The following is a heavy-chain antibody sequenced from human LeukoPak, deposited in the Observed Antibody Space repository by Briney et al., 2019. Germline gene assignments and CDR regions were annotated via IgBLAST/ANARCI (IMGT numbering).Heavy chain of an antibody. CDR2: IIHSGST. J-gene: IGHJ6*03. Sequence: SETLSLTCAVYGGSFSGYSWSWIRQSPGKGLEWIADIIHSGSTNYNSSLKSRVTISLDTSKNQFSLNLTSVTAADTAVYYCARGLTELGTAYYYYMDVWGEGTTVIVSS. D-gene: IGHD7-27*01. V-gene: IGHV4-34*01. CDR3: ARGLTELGTAYYYYMDV. CDR1: GGSFSGYS.